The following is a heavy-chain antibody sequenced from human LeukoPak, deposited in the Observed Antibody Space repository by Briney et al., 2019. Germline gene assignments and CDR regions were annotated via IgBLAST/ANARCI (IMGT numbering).Heavy chain of an antibody. CDR3: ALIDP. CDR2: INPNSGGT. V-gene: IGHV1-2*02. Sequence: ASVKVSCKASGGTFSSYAISWVRQAPGQGLEWMGWINPNSGGTNYAQKFQGRVTMTRDTSISTAYMELSRLRSDDTAVYYCALIDPWGQGTLVTVSS. J-gene: IGHJ5*02. CDR1: GGTFSSYA.